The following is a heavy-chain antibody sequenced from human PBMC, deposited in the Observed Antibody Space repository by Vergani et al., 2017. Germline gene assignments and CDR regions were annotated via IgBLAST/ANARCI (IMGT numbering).Heavy chain of an antibody. CDR3: ARAMTPTSWFGDLLRTLDAFDI. D-gene: IGHD3-10*01. V-gene: IGHV3-23*01. J-gene: IGHJ3*02. CDR1: GFTFSGYA. Sequence: EVQLLESGGGLVQPGGSLRLSCAASGFTFSGYAMGWVRQAPGKGLEWVSIISGEGGSRYYADSMKGRFTISRDNSKNTLYLQMNSLRAEDTAVYYCARAMTPTSWFGDLLRTLDAFDIWGQGTMVTVSS. CDR2: ISGEGGSR.